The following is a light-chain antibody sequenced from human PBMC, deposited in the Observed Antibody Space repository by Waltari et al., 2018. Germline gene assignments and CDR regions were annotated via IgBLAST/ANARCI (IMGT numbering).Light chain of an antibody. V-gene: IGKV3-20*01. CDR1: RRVGRT. CDR2: DAT. J-gene: IGKJ1*01. Sequence: CKASRRVGRTLAGWQQNPGQGARLLIYDATRRATGFPDRCSGSGSGTDFSHTVSRLEREDVAVYYCQTYVRLPATFGQGTKVEI. CDR3: QTYVRLPAT.